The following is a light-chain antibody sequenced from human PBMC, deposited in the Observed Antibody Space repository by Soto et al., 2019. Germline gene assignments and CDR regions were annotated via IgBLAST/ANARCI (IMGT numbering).Light chain of an antibody. V-gene: IGKV3-15*01. CDR1: QNVNNR. CDR2: GAS. J-gene: IGKJ1*01. CDR3: QHFNSGPLL. Sequence: EIVMTQSPAMLSVSPGERATLSCRASQNVNNRLAWYQQKAGQPPRLLIYGASTRATGIPARFSGSGSGTEFTLTISSLQSEEFAVSYCQHFNSGPLLFGQGTKV.